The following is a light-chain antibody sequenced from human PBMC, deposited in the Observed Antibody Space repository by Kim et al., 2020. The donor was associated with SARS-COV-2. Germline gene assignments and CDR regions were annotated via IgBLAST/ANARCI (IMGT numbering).Light chain of an antibody. V-gene: IGLV2-14*03. J-gene: IGLJ3*02. CDR1: SSDVGGFNY. CDR3: SSYTSSSTLV. CDR2: DVS. Sequence: QSALTQPASVSGSPGQSITISCTGTSSDVGGFNYVSWYQQHPGKAPKLMIYDVSTLPSVVSNRFSGSKSGNTASLTISGLQAEDEADYYCSSYTSSSTLVFGGGTEVTVL.